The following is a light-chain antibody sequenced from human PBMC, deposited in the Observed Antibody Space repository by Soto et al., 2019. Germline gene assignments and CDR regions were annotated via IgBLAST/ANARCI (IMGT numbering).Light chain of an antibody. CDR3: CSYTSSSARVV. V-gene: IGLV2-14*01. J-gene: IGLJ2*01. CDR2: EVS. CDR1: SSDVGTYNY. Sequence: QLVLTQPASVSGSPGQSITISCTGTSSDVGTYNYVSWYQKPPGKAPKLIIYEVSNRPSGLSDRFSGSKSGNTASLTISGLQAEDEADYYCCSYTSSSARVVFGGGTKLTVL.